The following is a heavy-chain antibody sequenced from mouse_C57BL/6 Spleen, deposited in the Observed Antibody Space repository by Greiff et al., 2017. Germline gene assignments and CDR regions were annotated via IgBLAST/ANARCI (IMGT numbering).Heavy chain of an antibody. J-gene: IGHJ2*01. CDR1: GYTFTDYY. CDR3: ARAYY. CDR2: INPKNGGT. V-gene: IGHV1-26*01. Sequence: EVQLQQSGPELVKPGASVKISCKASGYTFTDYYMNWVKQSHGKSLEWIGDINPKNGGTSYNQKFKGKATLTVDKSSSTAYMELRSLTSEDSAVYYCARAYYWGPCTTLTVSS.